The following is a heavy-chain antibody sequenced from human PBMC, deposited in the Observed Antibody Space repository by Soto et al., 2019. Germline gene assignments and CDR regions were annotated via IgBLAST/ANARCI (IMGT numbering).Heavy chain of an antibody. CDR2: TNSGESST. V-gene: IGHV3-74*01. Sequence: PGGALRLSCADSGFTFTSYWMHWVRQAPGKGPVWVSRTNSGESSTNYADSVKGRFTISRDNAKNSLYLQMNSLRDEDTAVYYCARDPTLYYYDSRTNFDYWGQGTLVTVSS. CDR1: GFTFTSYW. J-gene: IGHJ4*02. D-gene: IGHD3-22*01. CDR3: ARDPTLYYYDSRTNFDY.